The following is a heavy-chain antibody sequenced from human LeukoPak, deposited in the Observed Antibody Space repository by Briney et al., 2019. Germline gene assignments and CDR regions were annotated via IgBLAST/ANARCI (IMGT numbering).Heavy chain of an antibody. CDR3: ARVSSPLQYNWFDP. J-gene: IGHJ5*02. V-gene: IGHV1-46*01. CDR2: INPSGGST. CDR1: GYTFTSYY. Sequence: ASVKVSCKASGYTFTSYYMHWVRQAPGQGLEWMGIINPSGGSTSYAQKFQGRVTMTRDTSISTAYMELSRLRSDDTALYYCARVSSPLQYNWFDPWGQGTLVTVSS. D-gene: IGHD1-14*01.